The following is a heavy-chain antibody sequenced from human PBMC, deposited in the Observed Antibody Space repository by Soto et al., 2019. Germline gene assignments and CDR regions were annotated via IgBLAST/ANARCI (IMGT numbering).Heavy chain of an antibody. CDR3: AKDSKSVSVSAARVYGMDV. J-gene: IGHJ6*02. D-gene: IGHD2-2*01. V-gene: IGHV3-23*01. CDR2: TRSNGEHT. Sequence: GGSLKLSCAGSGFRFSSFTMTWFRQAPGKGLEWVSTTRSNGEHTYYADSVKGRFTVSRDNSKNTLFLEMSSLPAEDSAIYYCAKDSKSVSVSAARVYGMDVWGQGTTVTVSS. CDR1: GFRFSSFT.